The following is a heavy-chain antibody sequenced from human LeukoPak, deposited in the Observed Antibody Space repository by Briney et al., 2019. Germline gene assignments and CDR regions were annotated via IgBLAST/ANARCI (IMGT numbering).Heavy chain of an antibody. CDR3: ARDLRPPLYSSSPYNWFDP. Sequence: ASVRVSCKASGYTFTGYYMHWVGQAPGQGLEWMGWINPNSGGTNYAQKFQGRVTMTRHTSISTAYMELSRLISDDTAVYYCARDLRPPLYSSSPYNWFDPWGQGTLVTVSS. CDR1: GYTFTGYY. J-gene: IGHJ5*02. V-gene: IGHV1-2*02. D-gene: IGHD6-13*01. CDR2: INPNSGGT.